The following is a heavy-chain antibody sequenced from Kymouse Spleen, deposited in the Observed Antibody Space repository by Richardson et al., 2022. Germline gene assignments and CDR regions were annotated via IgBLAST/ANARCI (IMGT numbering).Heavy chain of an antibody. D-gene: IGHD3-10*01. J-gene: IGHJ6*02. CDR1: GFTFSSYG. CDR2: IWYDGSNK. CDR3: ARFTMVRGVSYYYGMDV. V-gene: IGHV3-33*01. Sequence: QVQLVESGGGVVQPGRSLRLSCAASGFTFSSYGMHWVRQAPGKGLEWVAVIWYDGSNKYYADSVKGRFTISRDNSKNTLYLQMNSLRAEDTAVYYCARFTMVRGVSYYYGMDVWGQGTTVTVSS.